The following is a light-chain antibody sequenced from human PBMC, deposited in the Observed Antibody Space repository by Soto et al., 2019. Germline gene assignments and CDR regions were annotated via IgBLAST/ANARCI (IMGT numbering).Light chain of an antibody. CDR1: KSISSW. J-gene: IGKJ1*01. CDR3: QQYNDYLWT. Sequence: DIQMTQSPSTLSASVGDRVTITCRASKSISSWLAWYQQKPGKAPKLLIYKASSLESGVPSRFSGSGSGTEFTLTISSLQPDDCATYYCQQYNDYLWTFGQGTKVEIK. V-gene: IGKV1-5*03. CDR2: KAS.